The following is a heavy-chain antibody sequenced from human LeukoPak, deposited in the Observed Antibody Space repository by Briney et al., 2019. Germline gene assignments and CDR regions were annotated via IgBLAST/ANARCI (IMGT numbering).Heavy chain of an antibody. CDR3: ASLNYFDY. CDR2: ISYDGSNK. V-gene: IGHV3-30*04. CDR1: GFTFSSYA. J-gene: IGHJ4*02. Sequence: GGSLRLSCAASGFTFSSYAMHWVRQAPGKGLEWVAVISYDGSNKYYADSVKGRFTISRDNSKNTLYLQMNSLRAEDTAVYYCASLNYFDYWGQGTLVTVSS.